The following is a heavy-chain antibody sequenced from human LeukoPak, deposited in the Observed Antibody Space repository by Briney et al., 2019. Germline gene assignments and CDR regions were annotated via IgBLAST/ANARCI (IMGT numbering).Heavy chain of an antibody. D-gene: IGHD3-22*01. CDR2: INHSGST. Sequence: SETLSLTCAVYGGSFSGYYWSWIRQPPGKGLEWIGEINHSGSTNYNPSLKSRVTISVDTSKNQFSLKLSSVTAADTAVYYCARWARYDSRGYYFPDDDYWGQGTLVTVSS. V-gene: IGHV4-34*01. CDR1: GGSFSGYY. J-gene: IGHJ4*02. CDR3: ARWARYDSRGYYFPDDDY.